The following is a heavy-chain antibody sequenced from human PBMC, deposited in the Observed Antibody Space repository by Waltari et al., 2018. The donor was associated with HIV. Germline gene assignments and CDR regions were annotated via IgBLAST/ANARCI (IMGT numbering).Heavy chain of an antibody. D-gene: IGHD2-21*02. CDR3: ARGFGCGGDCYYFDY. CDR2: IYSGGST. CDR1: GFSVSSNY. Sequence: EVQLVESGGGLIQPGGSLRISCAASGFSVSSNYMRWVCQGPGKGLEWVSVIYSGGSTYYADSVKGRFTISRDNSKNTLYLQMNSLRAEDTAVYYCARGFGCGGDCYYFDYWGQGTLVTVSS. V-gene: IGHV3-53*01. J-gene: IGHJ4*02.